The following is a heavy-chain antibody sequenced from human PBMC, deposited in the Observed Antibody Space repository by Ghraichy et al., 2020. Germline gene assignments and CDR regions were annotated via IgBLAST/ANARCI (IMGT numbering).Heavy chain of an antibody. Sequence: GGSLRLSCAASGFTFSSYGMHWVRQAPGKGLEWVAVIWYDGSNKYYADSVKGRFTISRDNSKNTLYLQMNSLRAEDTAVYYCAREFDLFSLYFDYWGQGTLVTVSS. CDR2: IWYDGSNK. V-gene: IGHV3-33*01. D-gene: IGHD3-9*01. CDR1: GFTFSSYG. CDR3: AREFDLFSLYFDY. J-gene: IGHJ4*02.